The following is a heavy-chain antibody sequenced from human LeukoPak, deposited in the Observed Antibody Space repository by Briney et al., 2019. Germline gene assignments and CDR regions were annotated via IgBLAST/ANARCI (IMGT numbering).Heavy chain of an antibody. CDR1: GFTFSSYS. Sequence: GGSLRLSCAASGFTFSSYSMNWVRQAPGKGLEWVSSISSSSSYIYYADSVKGRFTISRDNAKNSLYLQMNSLRAKDTAVYYCAREEQPDYYYYGMDVWGQGTTVTVSS. CDR3: AREEQPDYYYYGMDV. V-gene: IGHV3-21*01. CDR2: ISSSSSYI. D-gene: IGHD6-13*01. J-gene: IGHJ6*02.